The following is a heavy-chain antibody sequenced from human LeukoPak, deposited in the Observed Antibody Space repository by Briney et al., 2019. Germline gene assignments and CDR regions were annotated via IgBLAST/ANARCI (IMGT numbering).Heavy chain of an antibody. CDR1: GYSFTSYW. D-gene: IGHD3-22*01. Sequence: GESLKISCKGSGYSFTSYWIGWVRQMPGKGLEWMGIIYRGYSDTRYSPSFQGQVTISADKFVSTALRQWSPLKPSDTAMYYCASSPAWVGYDSSGYSLDYWGQGTLVTVSS. J-gene: IGHJ4*02. CDR3: ASSPAWVGYDSSGYSLDY. V-gene: IGHV5-51*01. CDR2: IYRGYSDT.